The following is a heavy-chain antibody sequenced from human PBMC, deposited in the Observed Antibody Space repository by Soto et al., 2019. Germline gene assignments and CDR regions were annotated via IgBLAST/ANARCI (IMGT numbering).Heavy chain of an antibody. Sequence: QLQLQESGPGLVKPSETLSLTCTVSGGSISSSSYYWGWIRQPPGKGLEWIGSIYYSGSTYYNPSLKSRVTISVDTSKNQFSLKLSSVTAADTAVYCCARPGIPGWFDPWGQGTLVSVSS. CDR1: GGSISSSSYY. J-gene: IGHJ5*02. CDR3: ARPGIPGWFDP. CDR2: IYYSGST. D-gene: IGHD1-26*01. V-gene: IGHV4-39*01.